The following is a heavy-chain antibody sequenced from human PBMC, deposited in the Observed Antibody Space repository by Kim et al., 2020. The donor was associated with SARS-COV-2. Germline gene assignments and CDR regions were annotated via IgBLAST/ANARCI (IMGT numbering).Heavy chain of an antibody. CDR2: INPNSGGT. D-gene: IGHD1-20*01. Sequence: ASVKVSCKASGYTFTGYYMHWVRQAPGQGLEWMGRINPNSGGTNYAQNFQGRVTMTRDTSISTAYMALSRRRSDDTAVYFYARERDDESIIGYGMDVWGQ. CDR3: ARERDDESIIGYGMDV. CDR1: GYTFTGYY. J-gene: IGHJ6*02. V-gene: IGHV1-2*06.